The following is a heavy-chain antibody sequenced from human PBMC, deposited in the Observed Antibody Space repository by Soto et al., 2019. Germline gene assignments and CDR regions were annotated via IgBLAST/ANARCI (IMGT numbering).Heavy chain of an antibody. CDR2: IIPRSAKS. V-gene: IGHV1-69*13. CDR1: GDMFSTYT. J-gene: IGHJ4*01. D-gene: IGHD3-22*01. Sequence: GASVKVSCKASGDMFSTYTITWMRQAPGRGLEWVGGIIPRSAKSNYAQKFEGRVTITADESTSTAYMELSSLRSDDTAVYYCARTYLADYYDSSGYWTDVDYWG. CDR3: ARTYLADYYDSSGYWTDVDY.